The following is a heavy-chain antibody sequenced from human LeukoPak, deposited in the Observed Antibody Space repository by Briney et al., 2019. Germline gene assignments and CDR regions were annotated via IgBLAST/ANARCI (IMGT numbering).Heavy chain of an antibody. Sequence: SETLSPTCAVYGGSFSGYYWSWIRQPPGKGLEWIGEINHSGSTNYNPSLKSRVTISVDTSKNQFSLKLSSVTPADTAVYYCARGRGLTRVGRYFDLWGRGTLVTVSS. D-gene: IGHD7-27*01. CDR2: INHSGST. CDR1: GGSFSGYY. J-gene: IGHJ2*01. V-gene: IGHV4-34*01. CDR3: ARGRGLTRVGRYFDL.